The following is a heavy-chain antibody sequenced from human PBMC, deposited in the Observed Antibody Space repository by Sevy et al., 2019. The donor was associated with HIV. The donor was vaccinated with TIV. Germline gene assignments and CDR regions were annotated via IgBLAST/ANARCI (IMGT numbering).Heavy chain of an antibody. D-gene: IGHD3-10*01. CDR3: ARGRGGGYYGSGSYGY. CDR1: GYTFTSYG. CDR2: ISAYNGNT. Sequence: ASVKVSCKASGYTFTSYGISWVRPAPGQGLEWMGWISAYNGNTNYAQKLQGRVTMTTDTSTSTAYMELRSLRSDDTAVYYCARGRGGGYYGSGSYGYWGQGTLVTVSS. V-gene: IGHV1-18*01. J-gene: IGHJ4*02.